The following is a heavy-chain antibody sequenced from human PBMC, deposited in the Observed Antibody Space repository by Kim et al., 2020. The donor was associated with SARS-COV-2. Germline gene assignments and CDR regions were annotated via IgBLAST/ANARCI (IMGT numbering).Heavy chain of an antibody. CDR3: ARVGPYYYYGMDV. Sequence: YNPALKSRVAISVDKSKNQFSMKLSSVTAADTAVYYCARVGPYYYYGMDVWGQGTTVTVSS. V-gene: IGHV4-4*02. J-gene: IGHJ6*02.